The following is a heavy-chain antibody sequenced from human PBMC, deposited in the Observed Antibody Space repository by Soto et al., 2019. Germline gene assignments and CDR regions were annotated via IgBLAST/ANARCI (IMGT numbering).Heavy chain of an antibody. Sequence: GASVKVSCKASGYSFTSYTIYWVRQAPGQRLEWMGWINPGNGNTQYSQNFQGRVTITRDTSASTAYMELSGLRSEDTAAYYCARDLVGATGYWGQGTLVTVSS. CDR3: ARDLVGATGY. CDR2: INPGNGNT. CDR1: GYSFTSYT. V-gene: IGHV1-3*01. D-gene: IGHD1-26*01. J-gene: IGHJ4*02.